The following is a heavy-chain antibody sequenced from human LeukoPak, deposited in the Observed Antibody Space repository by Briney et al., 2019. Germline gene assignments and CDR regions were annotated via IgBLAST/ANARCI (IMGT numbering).Heavy chain of an antibody. CDR2: ISSSGSTI. D-gene: IGHD6-13*01. CDR1: GFTFSTYE. CDR3: VASSWAYFFDY. V-gene: IGHV3-48*03. Sequence: GGSLRLSCAASGFTFSTYEMNWVRQAPGKGLEWVSYISSSGSTIYFADSVKGRFTISRDNARNSLYLQMNSLRTEDTAVYYCVASSWAYFFDYWGQGTLVTVSS. J-gene: IGHJ4*02.